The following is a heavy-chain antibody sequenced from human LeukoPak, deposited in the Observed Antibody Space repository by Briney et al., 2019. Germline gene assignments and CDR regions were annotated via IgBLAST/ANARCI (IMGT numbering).Heavy chain of an antibody. D-gene: IGHD3-10*01. V-gene: IGHV4-34*01. CDR1: GGSFSGYY. CDR3: ASSATQEVLFYY. J-gene: IGHJ4*02. CDR2: INHSGST. Sequence: SETLSLTCAVYGGSFSGYYWSWIRQPPGKGLEWIGEINHSGSTNYNPSLKSRVTISVDTSKNQFSLKLSSVTAADTAVYYCASSATQEVLFYYWGQGTLVTVSS.